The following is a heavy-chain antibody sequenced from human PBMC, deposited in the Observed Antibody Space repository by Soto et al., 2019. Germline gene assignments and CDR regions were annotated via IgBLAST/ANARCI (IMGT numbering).Heavy chain of an antibody. D-gene: IGHD5-12*01. V-gene: IGHV3-9*01. Sequence: EVQLVESGGGLVQPGRSLRLSCAASGFTFDDYAMHWVRQAPGKGLEWVSGISWNGGSIGYGDSVKGRFTISRDNAKNSLYLQMNSLRAEDTALYYCAKDSGHDFLGTNWYFDLWGRGTLVTVSS. CDR2: ISWNGGSI. CDR1: GFTFDDYA. CDR3: AKDSGHDFLGTNWYFDL. J-gene: IGHJ2*01.